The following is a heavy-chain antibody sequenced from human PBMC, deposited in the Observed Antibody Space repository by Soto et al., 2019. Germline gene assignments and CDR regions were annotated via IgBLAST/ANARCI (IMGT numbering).Heavy chain of an antibody. D-gene: IGHD1-26*01. V-gene: IGHV4-34*01. CDR1: GGSFRDYY. CDR2: INHGGST. J-gene: IGHJ5*02. Sequence: SETLSLTCAVYGGSFRDYYWSWIRQPPGKGLEWIGEINHGGSTNYNPSLESRVTISVDTSKNEFSLKLNSVTAADTAVYYCERGRVGANNWNWFEPWGKGTLVTVSS. CDR3: ERGRVGANNWNWFEP.